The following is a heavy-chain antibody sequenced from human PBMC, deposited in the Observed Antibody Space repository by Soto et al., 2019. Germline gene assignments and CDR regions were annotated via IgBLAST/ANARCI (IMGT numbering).Heavy chain of an antibody. CDR2: IVPSLDTT. J-gene: IGHJ6*02. Sequence: QVPLVQSGTEVKKPGSSVKVSCKACGGTFSSSGFSWVRQAPGQGLEWMGMIVPSLDTTNYAQKFQARVTITADEVTSTAYMELRSLRSEDTAVYYCARWPQPRYTADPYAVDVWGQGTRVIVSS. CDR1: GGTFSSSG. D-gene: IGHD3-16*02. CDR3: ARWPQPRYTADPYAVDV. V-gene: IGHV1-69*11.